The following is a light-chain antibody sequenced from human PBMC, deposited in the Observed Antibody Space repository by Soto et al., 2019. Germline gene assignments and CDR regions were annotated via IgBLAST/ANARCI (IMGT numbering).Light chain of an antibody. V-gene: IGKV3-11*01. CDR2: GAS. J-gene: IGKJ1*01. CDR3: QQSFTTPVT. CDR1: QSVSSY. Sequence: EIVLTQSPATLSLSPGERATLSCRASQSVSSYLAWYQQKPGQAPRLLIYGASTRATGFPARFSGSGSGTDFTLTISSLQPEDFATYYCQQSFTTPVTFGQGTKVDIK.